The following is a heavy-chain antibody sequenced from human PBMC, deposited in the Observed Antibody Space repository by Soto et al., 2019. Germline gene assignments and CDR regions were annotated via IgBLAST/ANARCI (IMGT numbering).Heavy chain of an antibody. CDR1: GFTFSSYA. CDR2: ISGSGGST. CDR3: AKDRKRAARPQAGGMDY. Sequence: GGSLRLSCAASGFTFSSYAMSWVRQAPGKGLEWVSAISGSGGSTYYADSVKGRFTISRDNSKNTLYLQMNSLRAEDTAVYYCAKDRKRAARPQAGGMDYWGQGTLVTVSS. D-gene: IGHD6-25*01. V-gene: IGHV3-23*01. J-gene: IGHJ4*02.